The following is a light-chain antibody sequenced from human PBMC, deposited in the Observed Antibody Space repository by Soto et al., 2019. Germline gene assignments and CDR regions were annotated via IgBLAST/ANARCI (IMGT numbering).Light chain of an antibody. Sequence: TQMTQSHSSLSASVGDTVSITCRASQSISDYLNWYQHKPGKAPKLLIYAASNLQSGVPSRFSGSGYGTEFTLTISSLQPEDFATYYCLQHNSYPHTFGGGTKVDIK. CDR2: AAS. J-gene: IGKJ4*01. CDR3: LQHNSYPHT. CDR1: QSISDY. V-gene: IGKV1-17*01.